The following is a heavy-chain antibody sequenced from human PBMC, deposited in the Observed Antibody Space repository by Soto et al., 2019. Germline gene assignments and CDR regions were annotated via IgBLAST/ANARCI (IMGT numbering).Heavy chain of an antibody. V-gene: IGHV3-7*01. D-gene: IGHD5-12*01. CDR3: ARDTYSGHTIRPVDY. Sequence: PGGSLRLSCAASGFTFSSYWMSWVRQAPGKGLEWVANIKQDGSEKYYVDSVKGRFTISRDNAKNSLYLQMNSLRAEDTAVYYCARDTYSGHTIRPVDYWGQGTLVTVSS. CDR2: IKQDGSEK. J-gene: IGHJ4*02. CDR1: GFTFSSYW.